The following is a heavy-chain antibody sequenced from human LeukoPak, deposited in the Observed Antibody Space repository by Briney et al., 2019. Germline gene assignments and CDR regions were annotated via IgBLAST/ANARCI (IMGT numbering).Heavy chain of an antibody. CDR1: GGSITNTNY. V-gene: IGHV4-4*02. CDR2: VNLQGNT. CDR3: AREGGPYRPLDY. J-gene: IGHJ4*02. Sequence: KPSGTLSLTCGVSGGSITNTNYWTWVRQPPGKGLEWIGEVNLQGNTNYNPSLMGRVAIAVDTSENHISLQLTSVTAADTAVYYCAREGGPYRPLDYSGQGTRVTVSS.